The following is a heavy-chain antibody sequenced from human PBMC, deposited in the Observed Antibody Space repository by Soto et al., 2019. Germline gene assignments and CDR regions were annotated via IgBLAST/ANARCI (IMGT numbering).Heavy chain of an antibody. Sequence: GGSLRLSCAASGFTFSSYWMHWVRQAPGKGLVWVSRINSDGSSTSYADSVKGRFTISRDNAKNTLYLQMNSLRAEDTAVYYCAREGGYCSSTSCYGPDAFDIWGQGTMVTVSS. J-gene: IGHJ3*02. CDR1: GFTFSSYW. V-gene: IGHV3-74*01. D-gene: IGHD2-2*01. CDR3: AREGGYCSSTSCYGPDAFDI. CDR2: INSDGSST.